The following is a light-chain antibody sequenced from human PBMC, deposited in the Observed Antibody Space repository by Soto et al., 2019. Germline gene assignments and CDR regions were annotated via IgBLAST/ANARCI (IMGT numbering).Light chain of an antibody. Sequence: DIQMTQSPSTLSGSVGDRVTISCRASQTISSWLAWYQQKPGQAPRLLIYRASTIKSGVPSRFSGSGSGTEFTLTISSLQPEDFAAYYCQQYNNYPQAFGQGAKVELK. V-gene: IGKV1-5*03. J-gene: IGKJ1*01. CDR3: QQYNNYPQA. CDR1: QTISSW. CDR2: RAS.